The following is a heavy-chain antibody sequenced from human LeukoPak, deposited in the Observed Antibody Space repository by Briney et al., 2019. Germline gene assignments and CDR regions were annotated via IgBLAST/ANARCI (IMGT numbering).Heavy chain of an antibody. CDR1: GFTYSSYD. D-gene: IGHD3-22*01. CDR3: ARGRKSHYYCSSGYYPF. J-gene: IGHJ4*02. V-gene: IGHV3-13*01. CDR2: IGTLGDT. Sequence: GGSLRLSCAASGFTYSSYDMHWVRQATGKGLEWVSAIGTLGDTDYPDSVKGRFTISRENAKNSVYLQMNNLRAGDTAVYYCARGRKSHYYCSSGYYPFWGQGTLVTVSS.